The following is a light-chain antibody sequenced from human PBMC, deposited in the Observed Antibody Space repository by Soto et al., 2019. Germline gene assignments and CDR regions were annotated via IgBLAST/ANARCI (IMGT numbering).Light chain of an antibody. Sequence: QSALTQSASVSGPPGKWFTTPGTGTTRNVGGYDYVSWYQQHPGKVPKLIIYEVIKRPSGVSHRFSGSKSGNTASLTISGLQTEDEADYYCSSYTTSSALVFGGGTKLTVL. CDR3: SSYTTSSALV. CDR2: EVI. V-gene: IGLV2-14*01. CDR1: TRNVGGYDY. J-gene: IGLJ2*01.